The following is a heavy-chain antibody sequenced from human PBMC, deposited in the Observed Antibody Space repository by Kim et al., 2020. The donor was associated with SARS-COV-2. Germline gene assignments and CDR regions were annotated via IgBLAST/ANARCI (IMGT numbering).Heavy chain of an antibody. CDR3: ARHGSNCYGAGSFSQHLDY. CDR2: IHPTDSDT. Sequence: GESLKISCKASGYIFTNYWIAWVRQMPGKGLEWMAIIHPTDSDTRFSPSFQGQVTISADRSINTAYLQWSSLEASDTAFYYCARHGSNCYGAGSFSQHLDYGGQGTVVTVSS. V-gene: IGHV5-51*01. D-gene: IGHD3-10*01. J-gene: IGHJ4*02. CDR1: GYIFTNYW.